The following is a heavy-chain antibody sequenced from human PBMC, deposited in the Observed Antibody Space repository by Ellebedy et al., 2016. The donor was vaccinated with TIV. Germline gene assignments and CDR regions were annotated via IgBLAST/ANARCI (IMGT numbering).Heavy chain of an antibody. CDR1: GFTFSSYG. Sequence: GESLKISCAASGFTFSSYGMHWVRQAPGKGLEWVAVIWYDGSNKYYADSVKGRFTISRDNSKNTLYLQMNSLRAEDTAVYYCEREPMVRGVIRRGYAMDVWGQGTTVTVSS. J-gene: IGHJ6*02. CDR3: EREPMVRGVIRRGYAMDV. D-gene: IGHD3-10*01. V-gene: IGHV3-33*01. CDR2: IWYDGSNK.